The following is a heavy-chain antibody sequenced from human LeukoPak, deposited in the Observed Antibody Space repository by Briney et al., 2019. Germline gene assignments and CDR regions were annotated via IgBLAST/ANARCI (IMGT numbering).Heavy chain of an antibody. Sequence: PGGSLRLSCAASGSTFSSYGMHWVRQAPGKGLEWVAVIWYDGSNKYYADSVKGRFTISRDNSKNTLYLQMNSLRSEDTAVYYCASIGSITIFGVDNTDAFDIWGQGTMVTVSS. V-gene: IGHV3-33*01. CDR3: ASIGSITIFGVDNTDAFDI. D-gene: IGHD3-3*01. CDR1: GSTFSSYG. J-gene: IGHJ3*02. CDR2: IWYDGSNK.